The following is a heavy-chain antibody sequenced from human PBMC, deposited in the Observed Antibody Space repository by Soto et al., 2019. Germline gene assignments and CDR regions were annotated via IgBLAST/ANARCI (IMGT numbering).Heavy chain of an antibody. V-gene: IGHV4-31*03. Sequence: SETLSLTCTVSGGSISSGGYYWSWIRQHPGKGLEWIGYIYYSGSTYYNPSLKSRVTISVDTSKNQFSLKLSSVTAADTAVYYCASKYYDILTGIDYWGQGTLVTVSS. CDR3: ASKYYDILTGIDY. J-gene: IGHJ4*02. CDR2: IYYSGST. CDR1: GGSISSGGYY. D-gene: IGHD3-9*01.